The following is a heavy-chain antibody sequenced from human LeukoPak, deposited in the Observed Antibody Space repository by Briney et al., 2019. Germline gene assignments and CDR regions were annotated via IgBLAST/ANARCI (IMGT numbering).Heavy chain of an antibody. J-gene: IGHJ4*02. D-gene: IGHD3-22*01. V-gene: IGHV3-23*01. CDR3: AKYLTYYYDSSGYYNDY. Sequence: GGSLRLSCAASGFTFSDFSMNWVRQAPGKGLEWVSAISGSGGSTYYADSVKGRFTISRDNSKNTLYLQMNSLRAEDTAVYYCAKYLTYYYDSSGYYNDYWGQGTLVTVSS. CDR1: GFTFSDFS. CDR2: ISGSGGST.